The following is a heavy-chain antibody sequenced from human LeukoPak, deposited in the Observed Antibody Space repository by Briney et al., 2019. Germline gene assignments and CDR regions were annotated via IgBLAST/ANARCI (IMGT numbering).Heavy chain of an antibody. V-gene: IGHV3-23*01. CDR1: GFTFSTYA. J-gene: IGHJ4*02. CDR3: EKGRFGKVGDY. Sequence: HTGGSLRLSCAASGFTFSTYALNWVRQAPGKGLEWVSGISGSGETTYYADSVKGRLTISRDNSKSTLYLQINNLRAEDTAVYYCEKGRFGKVGDYWGQGTLVTVSS. CDR2: ISGSGETT. D-gene: IGHD3-10*01.